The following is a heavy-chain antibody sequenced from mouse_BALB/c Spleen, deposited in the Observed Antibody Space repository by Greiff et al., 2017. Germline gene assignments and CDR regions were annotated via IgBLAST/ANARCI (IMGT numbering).Heavy chain of an antibody. CDR2: ISYSGST. Sequence: EVQLQESDPGLVKPSQSLSLTCPAPGSSITSNYAWNWIRQFPGNKLEWMGYISYSGSTSYNPSLKSRISITRDTSKNQFFLQLNSVTTEDTATYYCARSGEGYYDAMDYWGQGTSVTVSS. J-gene: IGHJ4*01. CDR1: GSSITSNYA. V-gene: IGHV3-2*02. CDR3: ARSGEGYYDAMDY. D-gene: IGHD2-2*01.